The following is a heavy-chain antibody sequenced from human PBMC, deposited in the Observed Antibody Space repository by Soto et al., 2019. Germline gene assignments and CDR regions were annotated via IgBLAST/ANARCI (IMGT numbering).Heavy chain of an antibody. Sequence: EVQLVESGGGLVKPGGSLRLSCAASGFTFSRYSMNWVRKAPGKGLEWVSSISSSSSYIYYADSVKGRFTISRDNAKNSLYLQMNSLRAEDTAVYYCARDSSGYFACDYWGQGTLVTVSS. CDR3: ARDSSGYFACDY. D-gene: IGHD3-22*01. CDR2: ISSSSSYI. V-gene: IGHV3-21*01. CDR1: GFTFSRYS. J-gene: IGHJ4*02.